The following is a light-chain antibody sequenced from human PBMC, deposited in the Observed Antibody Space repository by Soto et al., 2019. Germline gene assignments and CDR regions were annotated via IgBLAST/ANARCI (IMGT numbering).Light chain of an antibody. CDR1: QSVSNNY. Sequence: EVVLTQSPATLSLSPRERATLSCRASQSVSNNYLAWYQHKPGQAPRLLIYGASNRAPGIPDRFSGSGSGPDFTLTISRLEPEDFAVYYGQQYASSPRTFGQGTLVEVK. CDR3: QQYASSPRT. CDR2: GAS. V-gene: IGKV3-20*01. J-gene: IGKJ1*01.